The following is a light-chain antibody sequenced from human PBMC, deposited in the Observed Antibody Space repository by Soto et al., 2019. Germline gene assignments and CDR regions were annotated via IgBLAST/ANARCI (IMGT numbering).Light chain of an antibody. J-gene: IGKJ3*01. Sequence: DIPLTPSPSFLSASVGDRVTITCRASQGISSYLAWYQQKPGKAPKLLIYAASTLQSGVPSRFSGSRSGTEFTLTISSLQPEDFATYYCQQLNSYLFTFGPGTKVDIK. CDR3: QQLNSYLFT. CDR1: QGISSY. V-gene: IGKV1-9*01. CDR2: AAS.